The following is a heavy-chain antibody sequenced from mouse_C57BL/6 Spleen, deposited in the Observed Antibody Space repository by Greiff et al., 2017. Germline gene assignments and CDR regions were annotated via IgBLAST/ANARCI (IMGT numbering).Heavy chain of an antibody. D-gene: IGHD1-1*01. Sequence: VQLQQSGAELVKPGASVKLSCKASGYTFTSYWMQWVKQRPGQGLEWIGEIDPSDSYTNYNQKFKGKATLTVDTSSSTAYMQLSSLTSEDSAVYYCARFYYYGSSYVPHYWGQGTTLTVSS. CDR1: GYTFTSYW. V-gene: IGHV1-50*01. CDR3: ARFYYYGSSYVPHY. J-gene: IGHJ2*01. CDR2: IDPSDSYT.